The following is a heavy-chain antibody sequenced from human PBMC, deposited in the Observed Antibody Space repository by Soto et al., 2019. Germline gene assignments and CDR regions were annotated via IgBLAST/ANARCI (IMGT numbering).Heavy chain of an antibody. D-gene: IGHD6-6*01. V-gene: IGHV3-30*18. CDR2: ISYDGSNK. Sequence: QVQLVESGGGVVQPGRSLRLSCAASGFTFSSYGMHWVRQAPGKGLEWVAVISYDGSNKYYADSVKGRFTIYRDNSKNTLYLQMNSLRAEDTAVYYCAKALNSSPSSAFDIWGQGTMVTVAS. J-gene: IGHJ3*02. CDR3: AKALNSSPSSAFDI. CDR1: GFTFSSYG.